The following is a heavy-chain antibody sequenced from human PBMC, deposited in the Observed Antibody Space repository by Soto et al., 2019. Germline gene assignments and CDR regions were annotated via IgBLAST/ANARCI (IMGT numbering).Heavy chain of an antibody. V-gene: IGHV4-39*01. Sequence: SETLSLTCTVSGGSLSSSSSYWGWIRQPPGKGLEWIGSMSYSGSTYHNPSLKSRVTLSVDTSKNQFSLKLSSVTAADTAVYYCARGLGAYRNNWFDPWGQGTLVTVSS. CDR3: ARGLGAYRNNWFDP. CDR1: GGSLSSSSSY. CDR2: MSYSGST. J-gene: IGHJ5*02. D-gene: IGHD2-21*01.